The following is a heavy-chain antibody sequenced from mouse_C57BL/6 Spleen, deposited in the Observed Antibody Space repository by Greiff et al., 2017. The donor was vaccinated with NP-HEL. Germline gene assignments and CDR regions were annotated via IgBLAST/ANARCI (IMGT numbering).Heavy chain of an antibody. D-gene: IGHD1-1*01. CDR1: GYTFTDYN. CDR3: ARRDYGSSLAWFAY. V-gene: IGHV1-22*01. J-gene: IGHJ3*01. Sequence: DVQLQESGPELVKPGASVKMSCKASGYTFTDYNMHWVKQSHGKSLEWIGYINPNNGGTSYNQKFKGKATLTVNKSSSTAYMELRSLTSEDSAVYYCARRDYGSSLAWFAYWGQGTLVTVSA. CDR2: INPNNGGT.